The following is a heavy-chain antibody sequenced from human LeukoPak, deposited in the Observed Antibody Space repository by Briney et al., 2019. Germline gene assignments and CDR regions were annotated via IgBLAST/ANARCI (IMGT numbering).Heavy chain of an antibody. CDR3: ESLLWFGELLLDY. CDR2: INPNSGGT. J-gene: IGHJ4*02. D-gene: IGHD3-10*01. CDR1: GYTFTGYY. Sequence: ASVKVSCKASGYTFTGYYMHWVQQAPGQGLEWMGWINPNSGGTNYAQKFQGRVTMTRDTSINTAYMELSRLRSDDTAVYYCESLLWFGELLLDYWGQGTLVTVSS. V-gene: IGHV1-2*02.